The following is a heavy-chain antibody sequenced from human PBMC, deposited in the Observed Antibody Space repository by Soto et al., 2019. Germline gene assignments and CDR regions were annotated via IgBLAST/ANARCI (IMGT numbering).Heavy chain of an antibody. Sequence: QVQLVESGGGVVQPGRSLRLSCAASGFPFSSYGMHWVREAPGKGLEWVAVISYDGSNKYYADSVKGRFTISRDNSASTLYVQMNSLSPEDTALYYCVGGQYYLDYRGQGTLVTVSP. J-gene: IGHJ4*02. CDR2: ISYDGSNK. D-gene: IGHD3-10*01. V-gene: IGHV3-30*03. CDR3: VGGQYYLDY. CDR1: GFPFSSYG.